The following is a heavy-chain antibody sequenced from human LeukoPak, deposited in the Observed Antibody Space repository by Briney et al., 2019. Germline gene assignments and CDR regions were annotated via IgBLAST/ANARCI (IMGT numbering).Heavy chain of an antibody. CDR1: GFTFSSSG. J-gene: IGHJ4*02. CDR2: ISVNGGRT. D-gene: IGHD5-18*01. V-gene: IGHV3-23*01. Sequence: SGGSLRLSCAASGFTFSSSGISWVRQAPGEGLEWVSGISVNGGRTYYADSLKGRFTLSRDSSKNTLYLQVNSLRAEDTAVYYCARMTPMAIAFYFDYWGQGTLVTVSS. CDR3: ARMTPMAIAFYFDY.